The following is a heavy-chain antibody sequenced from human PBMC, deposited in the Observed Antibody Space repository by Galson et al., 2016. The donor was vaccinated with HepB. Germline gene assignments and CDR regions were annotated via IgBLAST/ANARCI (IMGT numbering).Heavy chain of an antibody. CDR1: GDSISSNSYY. V-gene: IGHV4-39*01. CDR3: ARPYSGSNLGGFDN. CDR2: VYYSVSS. D-gene: IGHD1-26*01. J-gene: IGHJ4*02. Sequence: ETLSLTCPVSGDSISSNSYYWGWIRPPPGKGLEWIGSVYYSVSSYYNPSLESRVTIFIDTSKNQFSLKLTSVTAADTAVYYCARPYSGSNLGGFDNWGRGILVTVSS.